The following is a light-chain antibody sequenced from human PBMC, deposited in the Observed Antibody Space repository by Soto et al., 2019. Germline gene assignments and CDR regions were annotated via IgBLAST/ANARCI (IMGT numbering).Light chain of an antibody. CDR3: QSYDSSNWV. CDR2: ADN. CDR1: SGSIANNY. J-gene: IGLJ3*02. V-gene: IGLV6-57*01. Sequence: NFMLTQPHSVSESPGKTVIISCTRSSGSIANNYVQWYQQRPGSSPTTVIYADNQRPSGVPDRFSGSIGSSSNSASLTISGLKTEDEADYYCQSYDSSNWVFGGGTKLTVL.